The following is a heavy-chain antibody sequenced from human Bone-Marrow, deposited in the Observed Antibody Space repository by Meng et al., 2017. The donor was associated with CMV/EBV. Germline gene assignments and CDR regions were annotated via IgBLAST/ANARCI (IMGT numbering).Heavy chain of an antibody. V-gene: IGHV4-34*01. Sequence: GSLRLSCAVYGGSFSIYYWSWIRQPPGKGLEWIGEINHSGITNYNPSLKSRVTISVDTSKIQFSLRLSSVTAADTAVYYCARVRRGTIFGVVIRFDPWGQGTLVTVSS. D-gene: IGHD3-3*01. J-gene: IGHJ5*02. CDR1: GGSFSIYY. CDR3: ARVRRGTIFGVVIRFDP. CDR2: INHSGIT.